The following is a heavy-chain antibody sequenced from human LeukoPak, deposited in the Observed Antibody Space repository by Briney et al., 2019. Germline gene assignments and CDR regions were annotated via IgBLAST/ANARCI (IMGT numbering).Heavy chain of an antibody. CDR2: FYYSGST. CDR1: GGSTSSGGNY. Sequence: SETLSLTCAVSGGSTSSGGNYWSWIRQHPGKGLEWIGYFYYSGSTYYNPSLKSRVTISVDTSKNQFSLKLSSVTAADTAVYYCARDYVGVAGTFDYWGQGTLVTVSS. J-gene: IGHJ4*02. V-gene: IGHV4-31*11. CDR3: ARDYVGVAGTFDY. D-gene: IGHD6-19*01.